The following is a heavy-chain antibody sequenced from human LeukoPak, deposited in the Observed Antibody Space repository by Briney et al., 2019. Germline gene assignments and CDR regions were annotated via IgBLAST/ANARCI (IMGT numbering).Heavy chain of an antibody. V-gene: IGHV4-59*01. D-gene: IGHD1-26*01. CDR3: ATDTTSIGFDP. J-gene: IGHJ5*02. CDR1: GGSISSYY. CDR2: IYYSGST. Sequence: SETLSLTCTVSGGSISSYYWSWIRQPPGKGLEWIGYIYYSGSTNYNPSLKRRVTISVDTSKNQFSLKLSSVTAADTAVYYCATDTTSIGFDPWGHGTLVTVFS.